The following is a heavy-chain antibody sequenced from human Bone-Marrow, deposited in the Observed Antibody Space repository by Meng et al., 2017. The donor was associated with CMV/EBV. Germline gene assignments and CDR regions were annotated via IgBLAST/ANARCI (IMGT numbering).Heavy chain of an antibody. Sequence: GGSLRLSCAASGFTFSSYAMHWVRQAPGKGLEWVALISYDGSNKYYADSVKGRFTISRDNSKNTLFLQMNSLRAEDTAVYYCARMHTGVDYWGQGTLVPVSS. CDR1: GFTFSSYA. CDR3: ARMHTGVDY. CDR2: ISYDGSNK. V-gene: IGHV3-30*04. J-gene: IGHJ4*02. D-gene: IGHD1-26*01.